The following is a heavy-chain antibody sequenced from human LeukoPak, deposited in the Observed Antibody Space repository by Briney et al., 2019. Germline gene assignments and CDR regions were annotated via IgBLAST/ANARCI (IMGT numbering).Heavy chain of an antibody. Sequence: PGRSLRLSCAASGFTFDDYAMHWVRQAPGKGLEWVSGISWNSGSIGYADSVKGRFTISRDNAKNSLYLQTNSLRAEDTALYYCAKSGYSYGYVDYWGQGTLVTVSS. V-gene: IGHV3-9*01. CDR3: AKSGYSYGYVDY. CDR1: GFTFDDYA. J-gene: IGHJ4*02. D-gene: IGHD5-18*01. CDR2: ISWNSGSI.